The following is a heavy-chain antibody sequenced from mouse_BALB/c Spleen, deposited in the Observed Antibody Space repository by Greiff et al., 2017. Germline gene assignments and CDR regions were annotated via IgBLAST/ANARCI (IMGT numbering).Heavy chain of an antibody. D-gene: IGHD4-1*01. CDR3: ARDVETGTPFAY. V-gene: IGHV7-3*02. CDR2: IRNKANGYTT. CDR1: GFTFTDYY. J-gene: IGHJ3*01. Sequence: EVKVEESGGGLVQPGGSLRLSCATSGFTFTDYYMSWVRQPPGKALEWLGFIRNKANGYTTEYSASVKGRFTISRDNSQSILYLQMNTLRAEDSATYYCARDVETGTPFAYWGQGTLVTVSA.